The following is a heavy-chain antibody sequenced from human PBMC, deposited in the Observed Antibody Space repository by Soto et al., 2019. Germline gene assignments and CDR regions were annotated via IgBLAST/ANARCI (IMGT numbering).Heavy chain of an antibody. CDR2: ISGRGGRT. CDR3: AKGPGADY. J-gene: IGHJ4*02. Sequence: EVQLLESGGGLVQPGGSLRLSCAASGFTFSSYAMSWVRQAPGKGLEWVSAISGRGGRTYYADSGKGRLTISRNNSKTKLYLQMNSLRAEDTAVYYCAKGPGADYWGQGTLVTVSS. CDR1: GFTFSSYA. V-gene: IGHV3-23*01. D-gene: IGHD1-26*01.